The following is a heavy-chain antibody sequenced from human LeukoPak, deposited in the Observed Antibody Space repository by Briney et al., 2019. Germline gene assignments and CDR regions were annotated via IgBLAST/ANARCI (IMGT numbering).Heavy chain of an antibody. J-gene: IGHJ6*03. CDR2: ISWNSGSI. V-gene: IGHV3-9*01. CDR1: GFTFDEHA. D-gene: IGHD2-15*01. CDR3: VKGHCSRSSCFPNYYYYMDV. Sequence: PGGSLRLSCAGSGFTFDEHAMHWVRQAPGKGLEWVSGISWNSGSIAYADSVKGRFTISRDNAKNLLFLQMSSLRAADTALYYCVKGHCSRSSCFPNYYYYMDVWGTGTTVTVSS.